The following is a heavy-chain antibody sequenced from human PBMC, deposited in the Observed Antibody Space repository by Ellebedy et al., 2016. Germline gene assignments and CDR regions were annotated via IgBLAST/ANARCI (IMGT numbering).Heavy chain of an antibody. CDR1: GFSLSTSGVG. V-gene: IGHV2-5*02. D-gene: IGHD1-1*01. CDR2: IYWDDDK. Sequence: SGPTLVKPTQTLTLTCTFSGFSLSTSGVGVGWIRQPPGKALEWLALIYWDDDKRYSPSLKSRLTISKDTSKNQVVLTMTNMDPVDTATYYCARIRYRHYYYGMDVWGQGTTVTVSS. CDR3: ARIRYRHYYYGMDV. J-gene: IGHJ6*02.